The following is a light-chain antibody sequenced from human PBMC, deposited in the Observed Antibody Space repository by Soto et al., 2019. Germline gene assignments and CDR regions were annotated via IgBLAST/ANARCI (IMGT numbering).Light chain of an antibody. V-gene: IGLV2-8*01. CDR1: SSDIGASNF. Sequence: QSALTQPPSAPGSPGQSVTISCTGTSSDIGASNFVSWYQQHPGKAPKLVIYEVTKRPSGVPDRFSGSKFGNTASLTVSGLQTEDEADYYCSSYSSSGTLFVFGTGTKVTVL. CDR3: SSYSSSGTLFV. CDR2: EVT. J-gene: IGLJ1*01.